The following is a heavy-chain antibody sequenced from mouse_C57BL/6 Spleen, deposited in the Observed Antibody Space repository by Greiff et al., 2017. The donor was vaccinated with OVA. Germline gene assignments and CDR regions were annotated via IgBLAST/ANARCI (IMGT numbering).Heavy chain of an antibody. CDR3: ARGGGSSYEYFDY. D-gene: IGHD1-1*01. J-gene: IGHJ2*01. CDR1: GFTFSSYA. V-gene: IGHV5-4*01. CDR2: ISDGGSYT. Sequence: EVQRVESGGGLVKPGGSLKLSCAASGFTFSSYAMSWVRQTPEKRLEWVATISDGGSYTYYPDNVKGRFTISRDNAKNNLYLQMSHLKSEDTAMYYCARGGGSSYEYFDYWGQGTTLTVSS.